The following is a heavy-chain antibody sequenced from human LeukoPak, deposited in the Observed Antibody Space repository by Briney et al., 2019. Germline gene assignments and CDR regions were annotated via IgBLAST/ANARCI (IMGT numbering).Heavy chain of an antibody. CDR3: ARSTADYYGSGRYNWFDP. CDR1: GGSISSSSYY. J-gene: IGHJ5*02. D-gene: IGHD3-10*01. CDR2: IYYSGST. V-gene: IGHV4-39*01. Sequence: SETLSLTCTVSGGSISSSSYYWGWIRPAPGKGWEWIRSIYYSGSTYYNPSLKSRVTISVDTSKNQFSLKLSSVTAADTAVYYCARSTADYYGSGRYNWFDPWGRGTLVTVSS.